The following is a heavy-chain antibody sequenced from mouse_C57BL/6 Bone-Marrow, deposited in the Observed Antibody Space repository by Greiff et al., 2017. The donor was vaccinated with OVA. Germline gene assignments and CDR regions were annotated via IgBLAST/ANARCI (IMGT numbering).Heavy chain of an antibody. V-gene: IGHV5-9*01. CDR2: ISGGGGNT. CDR3: ARPYDYDDWGAMRY. Sequence: EVQLVESGGGLVKPGGSLKLSCAASGFTFSSYTMSWVRQTPEKRLEWVATISGGGGNTYYPDSVKGRFTISRDNAKNTLYLQMSSLRSEDTALYYCARPYDYDDWGAMRYWGQGTSVTVSS. D-gene: IGHD2-4*01. CDR1: GFTFSSYT. J-gene: IGHJ4*01.